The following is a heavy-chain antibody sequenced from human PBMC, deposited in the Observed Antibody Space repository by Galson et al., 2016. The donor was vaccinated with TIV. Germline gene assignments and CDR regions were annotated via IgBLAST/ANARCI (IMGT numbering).Heavy chain of an antibody. J-gene: IGHJ4*02. V-gene: IGHV4-59*01. CDR2: VYYTGGT. Sequence: ETLSLTCTVSGGSMRDSYWNWIRQTPGKGLEWIGYVYYTGGTKYNPSLKSRVTISVDTSKNQFSLRLSSVTAADTAMYYCARDIGGYDFDYWGQGTLVAVSS. CDR1: GGSMRDSY. D-gene: IGHD5-12*01. CDR3: ARDIGGYDFDY.